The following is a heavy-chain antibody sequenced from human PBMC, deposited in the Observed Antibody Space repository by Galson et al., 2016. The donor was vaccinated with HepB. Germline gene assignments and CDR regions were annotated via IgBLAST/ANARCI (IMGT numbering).Heavy chain of an antibody. V-gene: IGHV3-7*01. CDR2: IDRDGSET. CDR3: TTYRGATWTSFDY. D-gene: IGHD1-26*01. CDR1: RFTSSNFW. Sequence: SLRLSCAASRFTSSNFWMVWVRQAPGKGLEWVANIDRDGSETNYVDSVKGRFTISRDNAKNSLYLQMNNLRAEDTATYYCTTYRGATWTSFDYWGQGTLVTLSS. J-gene: IGHJ4*02.